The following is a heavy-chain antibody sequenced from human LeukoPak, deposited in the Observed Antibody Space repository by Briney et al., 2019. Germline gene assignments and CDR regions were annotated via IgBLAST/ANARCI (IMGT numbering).Heavy chain of an antibody. V-gene: IGHV3-21*01. CDR1: GFTFSGYS. CDR3: ARSDPNSSGLDY. J-gene: IGHJ4*02. Sequence: GGSLRLSCAASGFTFSGYSMNWVRQALGGGREWGSSISSSGSDIYYADSVKGRFTLSREKAKNSLYLQMSNLRAEDTAAYYCARSDPNSSGLDYWGQGTLVTVSS. D-gene: IGHD6-19*01. CDR2: ISSSGSDI.